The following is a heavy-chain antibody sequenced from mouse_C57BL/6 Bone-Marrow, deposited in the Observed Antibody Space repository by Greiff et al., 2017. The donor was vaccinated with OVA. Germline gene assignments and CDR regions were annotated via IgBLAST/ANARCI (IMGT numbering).Heavy chain of an antibody. J-gene: IGHJ2*01. Sequence: QVQLKESGAELARPGASVKLSCKASGYTFTSYGISWVKQRTGQGLEWIGEIYPRSGNTYYNAKFKGQATLTAANSSSTAYMELRSLTSEDSAVYFCALRVITTVVATGYCDYWGQGTTLTVSS. CDR2: IYPRSGNT. V-gene: IGHV1-81*01. D-gene: IGHD1-1*01. CDR1: GYTFTSYG. CDR3: ALRVITTVVATGYCDY.